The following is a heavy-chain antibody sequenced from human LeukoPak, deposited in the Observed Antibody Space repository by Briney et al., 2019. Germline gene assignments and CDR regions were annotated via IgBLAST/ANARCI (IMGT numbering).Heavy chain of an antibody. CDR1: GFTFSSYE. V-gene: IGHV3-48*03. Sequence: GGSLRLSCAASGFTFSSYEMNWVRQAPGKGLEWVSYISSSGSTIYYTDSVKGRFTISRDNARNPLDLQMNSLRAEDTAVYYCARGPMLRGVIIRRSKSGYFDYWGQGTLVTVSS. J-gene: IGHJ4*02. D-gene: IGHD3-10*01. CDR3: ARGPMLRGVIIRRSKSGYFDY. CDR2: ISSSGSTI.